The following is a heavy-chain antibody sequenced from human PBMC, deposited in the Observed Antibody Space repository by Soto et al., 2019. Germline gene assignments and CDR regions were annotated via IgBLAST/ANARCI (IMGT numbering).Heavy chain of an antibody. CDR3: AREDSIIIPAVSDF. CDR1: GFAFNNYG. Sequence: GGSLRLSCAVSGFAFNNYGINWVRQAPGKGLEWVSSISKSDYTYYSDSVKGRFTISRDNAKNSVSLQMNTLRVEDTAVYYCAREDSIIIPAVSDFWGQGTLVTVSS. V-gene: IGHV3-21*01. CDR2: ISKSDYT. J-gene: IGHJ4*02. D-gene: IGHD2-2*01.